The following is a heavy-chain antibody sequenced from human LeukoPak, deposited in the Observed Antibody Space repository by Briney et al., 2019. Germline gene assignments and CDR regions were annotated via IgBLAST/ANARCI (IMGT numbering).Heavy chain of an antibody. J-gene: IGHJ4*02. CDR2: MSGSGSST. Sequence: PGGSLRLSCAASGFTFKTYAMNWVRQVPGKGPEWVSSMSGSGSSTDYADSVKGRFTISRDNSKNTLYLQMNSLRAEDTAVYYCAKENGDYGYFDYWGQGTLVTVSS. CDR1: GFTFKTYA. V-gene: IGHV3-23*01. CDR3: AKENGDYGYFDY. D-gene: IGHD4-17*01.